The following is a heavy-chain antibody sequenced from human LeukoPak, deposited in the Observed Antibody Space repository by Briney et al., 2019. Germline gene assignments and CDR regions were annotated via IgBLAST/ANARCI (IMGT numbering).Heavy chain of an antibody. D-gene: IGHD5-18*01. CDR2: IQYSGST. V-gene: IGHV4-39*01. CDR1: GGPINSYSYY. J-gene: IGHJ4*02. CDR3: ASEVQLYDY. Sequence: SETLSLTCTVSGGPINSYSYYWGWIRQPPGKGLEWIGSIQYSGSTYYNSSLKSRVTISVDTSKNQFSLKLSSVTAADTAVYYCASEVQLYDYWGQGTLVTVSS.